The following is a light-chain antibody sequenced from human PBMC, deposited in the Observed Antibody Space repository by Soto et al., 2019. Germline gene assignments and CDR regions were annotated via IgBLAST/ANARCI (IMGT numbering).Light chain of an antibody. J-gene: IGKJ1*01. CDR3: HQYNSCST. Sequence: SVMTQSPDTLSVSPGERATLSCRASKSVGTNLAWYQQKPGQAPRLLIYDASKRATDIPPRFSGGGSGTEFTLTISRLQSEYFAVYHCHQYNSCSTFGQGTKVEIK. CDR2: DAS. CDR1: KSVGTN. V-gene: IGKV3-15*01.